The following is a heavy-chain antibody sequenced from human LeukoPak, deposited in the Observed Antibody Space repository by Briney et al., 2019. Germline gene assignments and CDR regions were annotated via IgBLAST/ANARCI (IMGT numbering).Heavy chain of an antibody. CDR3: ARVRGIVATTYNWFDP. V-gene: IGHV1-8*01. CDR2: MNPNSGNT. CDR1: GYTFTSYD. J-gene: IGHJ5*02. D-gene: IGHD5-12*01. Sequence: ASVKVSCKASGYTFTSYDINWVRQATGQGLEWMGWMNPNSGNTGYAQKFQGRVTMTRNTSISTAYMELSSLRFEDTAVYYCARVRGIVATTYNWFDPWGQGTPVTVSS.